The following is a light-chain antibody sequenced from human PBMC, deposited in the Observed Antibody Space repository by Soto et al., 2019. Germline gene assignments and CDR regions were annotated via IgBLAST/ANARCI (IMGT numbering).Light chain of an antibody. Sequence: QSALTQPASVSGSPGQSITISCTGTSSDVGGYNYVSWYQQHPGKAPKLIICDVSNRPSGVSNRFSGSKSGNTASLTISGLQAEYEADYYCSSYTSINTYVFGTGTKVTVL. J-gene: IGLJ1*01. CDR2: DVS. CDR3: SSYTSINTYV. V-gene: IGLV2-14*03. CDR1: SSDVGGYNY.